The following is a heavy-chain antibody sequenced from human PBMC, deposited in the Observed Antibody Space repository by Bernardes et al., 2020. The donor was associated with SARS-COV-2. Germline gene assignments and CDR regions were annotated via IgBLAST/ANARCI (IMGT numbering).Heavy chain of an antibody. CDR2: VNQAGSDK. J-gene: IGHJ6*02. V-gene: IGHV3-7*01. CDR1: GFTFSRYW. Sequence: GGSLRLSCAVSGFTFSRYWMSWVRQAPGKGLEWVANVNQAGSDKYHVDSVKGRFTISRDNAENSLYLQMNNLKAEDTAVYYCARERGALITGGSFYHGMDVWGQGTTVTVSS. D-gene: IGHD3-16*01. CDR3: ARERGALITGGSFYHGMDV.